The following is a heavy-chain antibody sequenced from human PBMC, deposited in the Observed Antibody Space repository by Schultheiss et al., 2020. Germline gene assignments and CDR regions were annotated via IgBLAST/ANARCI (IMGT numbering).Heavy chain of an antibody. CDR1: GYTFTSYD. CDR3: ARSSSSWYNTFDY. CDR2: MKPNSGGT. Sequence: ASVKVSCWASGYTFTSYDINWVRQATGQGLEWMGWMKPNSGGTNYAQKFQGRVTMTRDTSISTAYMELSRLRSDDTAVYYCARSSSSWYNTFDYWGQGTLVTGSS. D-gene: IGHD6-13*01. J-gene: IGHJ4*02. V-gene: IGHV1-2*02.